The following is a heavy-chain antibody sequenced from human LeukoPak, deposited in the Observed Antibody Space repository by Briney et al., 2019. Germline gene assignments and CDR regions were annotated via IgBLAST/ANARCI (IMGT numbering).Heavy chain of an antibody. CDR3: ATRGQQLKYFQH. Sequence: GGSLRLSCAASGFTFSSYGMSWVRQAPGKGLEWVSAISGSGGSTYYADSVKGRFTISRDNSKNTLYLQMNSLRAEDTAVYYCATRGQQLKYFQHWGQGTLVTVSS. CDR1: GFTFSSYG. V-gene: IGHV3-23*01. D-gene: IGHD6-13*01. J-gene: IGHJ1*01. CDR2: ISGSGGST.